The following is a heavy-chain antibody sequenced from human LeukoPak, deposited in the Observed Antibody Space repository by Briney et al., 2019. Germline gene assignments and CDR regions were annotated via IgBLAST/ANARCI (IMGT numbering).Heavy chain of an antibody. CDR1: GFAFSGYI. CDR3: ATDQWPDY. Sequence: GGSLRLSCAASGFAFSGYIMNWVRQAPGKGLEWVSFIGTSGNPIYYADAVKGRFTASRDNAKNSLYLQMNSLRAEDTAVYSCATDQWPDYWGQGTLVTVSS. J-gene: IGHJ4*02. D-gene: IGHD6-19*01. CDR2: IGTSGNPI. V-gene: IGHV3-48*01.